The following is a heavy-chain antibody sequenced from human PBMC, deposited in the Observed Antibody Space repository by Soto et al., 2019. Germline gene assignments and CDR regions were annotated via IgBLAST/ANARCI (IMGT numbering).Heavy chain of an antibody. Sequence: DVQFVESGGGLIQPGGSLRLSCSGSGFTFSSFLMHWVRQAPGKGLEYVAGISDSGGSTYYADSVQGRFTISRDSSTLYLQMSGLRPEDTALYYCVKEGTMAPRYWFGAWGQGTLVTVSS. CDR3: VKEGTMAPRYWFGA. D-gene: IGHD3-3*01. J-gene: IGHJ5*02. CDR1: GFTFSSFL. V-gene: IGHV3-64D*06. CDR2: ISDSGGST.